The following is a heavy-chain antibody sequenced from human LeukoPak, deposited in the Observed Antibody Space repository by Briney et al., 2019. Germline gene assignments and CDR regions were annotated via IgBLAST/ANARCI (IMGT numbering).Heavy chain of an antibody. J-gene: IGHJ3*02. V-gene: IGHV1-3*01. CDR3: ARGYGDYRSDAFDI. CDR1: GYTFTSYA. CDR2: ISAGNGNT. Sequence: ASVKVSCKASGYTFTSYAMHWVRQAPGQRLEWMGWISAGNGNTKYSQEFQGRVTITRDTSASTAYMELSSLRSEDTAVYYCARGYGDYRSDAFDIWGQGTVVTVSS. D-gene: IGHD4-17*01.